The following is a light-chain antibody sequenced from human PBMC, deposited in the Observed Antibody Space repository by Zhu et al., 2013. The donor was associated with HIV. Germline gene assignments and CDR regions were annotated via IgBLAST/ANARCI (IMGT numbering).Light chain of an antibody. J-gene: IGKJ3*01. CDR3: QHYSSSLLFT. CDR2: NAS. CDR1: RTVGYD. V-gene: IGKV3-15*01. Sequence: EILMTQSPPIVSVSPGETVTLSCRASRTVGYDLGWFQQRPDQAPRLLIYNASTRASGVPVRFRGSGSGTEFTLTLASLQPEDLAVLYCQHYSSSLLFTFGPGTRVDI.